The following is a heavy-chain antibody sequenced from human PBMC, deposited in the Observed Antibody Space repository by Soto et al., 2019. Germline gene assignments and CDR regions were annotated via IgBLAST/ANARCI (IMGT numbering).Heavy chain of an antibody. CDR3: VGSGPPYSGYDWANFDY. CDR2: IYYSGST. V-gene: IGHV4-59*11. Sequence: SETLSLTCTVSGGSISSHYWTWIRQPPGKGLEWIGYIYYSGSTNYNPPLKSRVTISVDTSKNQFSLKLTSVTAADTAVYYCVGSGPPYSGYDWANFDYWGQGTLVTVSS. D-gene: IGHD5-12*01. CDR1: GGSISSHY. J-gene: IGHJ4*02.